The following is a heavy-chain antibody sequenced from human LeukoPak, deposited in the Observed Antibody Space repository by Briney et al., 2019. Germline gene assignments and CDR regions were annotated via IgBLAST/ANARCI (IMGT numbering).Heavy chain of an antibody. J-gene: IGHJ4*02. D-gene: IGHD2-21*01. V-gene: IGHV3-33*01. Sequence: GGSLRLSCVASVFSFSKYGVHWVRQAPGKGLQWLAIIWYDGHNKYYADSVKGRFTISRDNSKNTLFLEMNDLKAEDAAVYYCAREWGLIAVAGGPGYWGQGTLVTVSS. CDR3: AREWGLIAVAGGPGY. CDR2: IWYDGHNK. CDR1: VFSFSKYG.